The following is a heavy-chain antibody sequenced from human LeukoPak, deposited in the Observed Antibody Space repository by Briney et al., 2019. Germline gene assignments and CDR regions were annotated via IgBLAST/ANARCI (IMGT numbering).Heavy chain of an antibody. J-gene: IGHJ4*02. D-gene: IGHD4-23*01. Sequence: SETLSLTCAVYGGSFSGYYWSWIRQPPGKGLELIGEINHSGSTNHNPSLKSRVTISVDTTKNQSSLKLSSMTAADTAVYYCARVTYGGNLYYFDYWGQGTLVTVSS. CDR2: INHSGST. CDR1: GGSFSGYY. CDR3: ARVTYGGNLYYFDY. V-gene: IGHV4-34*01.